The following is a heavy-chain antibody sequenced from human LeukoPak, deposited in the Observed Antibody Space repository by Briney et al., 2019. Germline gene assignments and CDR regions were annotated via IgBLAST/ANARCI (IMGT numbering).Heavy chain of an antibody. D-gene: IGHD1-26*01. Sequence: WALRLSCAASGFTFSRYWMHWVRQAPGKGLVWVSCIKSDGSSTIIADSAKGRFTISRDNAKNTVYLQMNSLRAEDTAVYYCVRDNRSYNFDYWGQGTLVTVSS. CDR1: GFTFSRYW. CDR2: IKSDGSST. V-gene: IGHV3-74*01. J-gene: IGHJ4*02. CDR3: VRDNRSYNFDY.